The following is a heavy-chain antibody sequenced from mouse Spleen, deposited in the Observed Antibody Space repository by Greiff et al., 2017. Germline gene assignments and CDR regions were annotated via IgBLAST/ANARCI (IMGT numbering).Heavy chain of an antibody. D-gene: IGHD1-1*01. CDR1: GFTFSDYY. Sequence: EVKLMESGGGLVQPGGSLKLSCATSGFTFSDYYMYWVRQTPEKRLEWVAYISNGGGSTYYPDTVKGRFTISRDNAKNTLYLQMSRLKSEDTAMYYCAKSFITTVVGYFDVWGAGTTVTVSS. CDR2: ISNGGGST. CDR3: AKSFITTVVGYFDV. V-gene: IGHV5-12*02. J-gene: IGHJ1*01.